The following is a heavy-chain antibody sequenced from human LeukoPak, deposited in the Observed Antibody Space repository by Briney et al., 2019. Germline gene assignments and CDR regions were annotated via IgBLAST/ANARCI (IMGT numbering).Heavy chain of an antibody. J-gene: IGHJ4*02. CDR3: AKALAARKVSYYFDY. CDR2: ISGSGGST. CDR1: GFTFSSYA. V-gene: IGHV3-23*01. Sequence: PGGSLRLSCAASGFTFSSYAMSWVRQAPGKGLEWVSAISGSGGSTYYADSVKGRFTISRDNSKNTLYLQMNSLRAEDTAVYYCAKALAARKVSYYFDYWGQGTLVTVSS.